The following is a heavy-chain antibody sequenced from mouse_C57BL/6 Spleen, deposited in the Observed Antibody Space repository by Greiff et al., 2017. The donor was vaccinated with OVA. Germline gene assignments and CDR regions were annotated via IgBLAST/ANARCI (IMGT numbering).Heavy chain of an antibody. D-gene: IGHD1-1*01. Sequence: VQLQESGAELVRPGTSVKMSCKASGYTFTNYWIGWAKQRPGHGLEWIGDIYPGGGYTNYNEKFKGKATLTADKSSSTAYMQFSSLTSEDSAIYYCARGDYGSPSYWYFDVWGTGTTVTVSS. CDR2: IYPGGGYT. J-gene: IGHJ1*03. CDR3: ARGDYGSPSYWYFDV. CDR1: GYTFTNYW. V-gene: IGHV1-63*01.